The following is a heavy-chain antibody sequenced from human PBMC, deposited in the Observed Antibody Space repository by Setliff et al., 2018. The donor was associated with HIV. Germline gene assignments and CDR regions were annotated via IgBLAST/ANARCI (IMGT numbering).Heavy chain of an antibody. CDR2: IYPGDSDT. D-gene: IGHD3-22*01. CDR1: GYRFTSYW. CDR3: ARSNRGYDSRGFYRENWFDP. Sequence: GESLQISCKASGYRFTSYWIAWVRQMPGKGLEWMGIIYPGDSDTRYSPSFQGQVTISVDKSLDSAYLQWNTLKASDTAMYYCARSNRGYDSRGFYRENWFDPWGQGTQVTVSS. V-gene: IGHV5-51*01. J-gene: IGHJ5*02.